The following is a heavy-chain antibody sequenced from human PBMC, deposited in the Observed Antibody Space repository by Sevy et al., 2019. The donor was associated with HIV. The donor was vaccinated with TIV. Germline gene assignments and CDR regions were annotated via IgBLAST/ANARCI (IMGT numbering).Heavy chain of an antibody. Sequence: SETLSLTCTVSGDSISSTNWWSWVRQSPGQGLEWIGEVYHTGATHYSPSFKSRVIISVDKSKNQVSLTLTSLTVADTAIYYCAGKLIVRTYDFWGPGRLVTVSS. J-gene: IGHJ4*02. D-gene: IGHD2-21*01. V-gene: IGHV4-4*02. CDR3: AGKLIVRTYDF. CDR1: GDSISSTNW. CDR2: VYHTGAT.